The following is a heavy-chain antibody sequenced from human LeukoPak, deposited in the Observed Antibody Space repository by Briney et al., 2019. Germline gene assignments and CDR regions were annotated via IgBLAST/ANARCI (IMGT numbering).Heavy chain of an antibody. CDR3: ASGRQLGY. Sequence: PGGSLSLSCAASGFTLSNYRMSSVRQAPGKGLEGVANIKEDGSEKYYLDSVKGRFTISRDNARNSLYLQMNSLRAEDTAVYYCASGRQLGYWGQGTLITVSS. CDR2: IKEDGSEK. CDR1: GFTLSNYR. D-gene: IGHD6-13*01. J-gene: IGHJ4*02. V-gene: IGHV3-7*01.